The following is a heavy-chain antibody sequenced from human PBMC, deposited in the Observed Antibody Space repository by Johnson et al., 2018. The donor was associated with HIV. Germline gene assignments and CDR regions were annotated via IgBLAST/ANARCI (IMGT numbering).Heavy chain of an antibody. Sequence: VQLVESGGGLVQPGGSLTLSSAASGFTFSNYWMSWVRQVPGKGLEWVSNINKDGRVKHYVDPVKGLFTISRDNAENSLYLQMNSLRAEDTAMYYCARYGLSYAFDIWGQGTVLTVSS. V-gene: IGHV3-7*01. CDR1: GFTFSNYW. CDR3: ARYGLSYAFDI. CDR2: INKDGRVK. D-gene: IGHD2-2*01. J-gene: IGHJ3*02.